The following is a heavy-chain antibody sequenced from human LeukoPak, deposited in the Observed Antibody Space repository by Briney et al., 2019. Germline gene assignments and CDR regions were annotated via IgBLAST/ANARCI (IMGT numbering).Heavy chain of an antibody. CDR1: GYPFTGYY. Sequence: ASVKVSCKASGYPFTGYYIHWVRQAPGQGREWMGWINPNTGGTNYAQKFQGRVTMTRDTSTSTVYMELSSLRSEDTAVYYCARGIVVVTAIRHWFDPWGQGTLVTVSS. D-gene: IGHD2-21*02. CDR3: ARGIVVVTAIRHWFDP. V-gene: IGHV1-2*02. CDR2: INPNTGGT. J-gene: IGHJ5*02.